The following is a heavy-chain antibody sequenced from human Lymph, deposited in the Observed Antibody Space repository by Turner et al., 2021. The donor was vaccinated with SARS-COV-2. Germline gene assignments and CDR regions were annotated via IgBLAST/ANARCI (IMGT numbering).Heavy chain of an antibody. V-gene: IGHV1-69*10. CDR2: IIPMLDIA. CDR1: GGTFSSYA. CDR3: ARDVTGPLGY. D-gene: IGHD1-20*01. Sequence: QVQLVQSGAEVKKPGSSVQFSCKASGGTFSSYAISWVRQAPGQGLEWMGGIIPMLDIANYAQKFQGRVTITADKSTSTAYMELSSLRSEDTAVYYCARDVTGPLGYWGQGTLVTVSS. J-gene: IGHJ4*02.